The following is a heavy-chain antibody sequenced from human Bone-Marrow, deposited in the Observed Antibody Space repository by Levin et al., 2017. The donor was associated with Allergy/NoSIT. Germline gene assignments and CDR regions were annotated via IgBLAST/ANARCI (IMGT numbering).Heavy chain of an antibody. CDR1: GFTFSSYA. J-gene: IGHJ6*03. CDR2: ISYDGSNK. CDR3: ARDPVAPDPGLGYMDV. V-gene: IGHV3-30-3*01. Sequence: LSLTCAASGFTFSSYAMHWVRQAPGKGLEWVAVISYDGSNKYYADSVKGRFTISRDNSKNTLYLQMNSLRAEDTAVYYWARDPVAPDPGLGYMDVWGKGTTVTVSS. D-gene: IGHD6-19*01.